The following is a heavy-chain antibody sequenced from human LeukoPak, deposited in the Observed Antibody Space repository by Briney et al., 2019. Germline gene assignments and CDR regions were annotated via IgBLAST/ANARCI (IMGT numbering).Heavy chain of an antibody. V-gene: IGHV3-23*01. CDR1: GFTFSSYA. CDR3: AKDWDYDILTGSHYYYYMDV. J-gene: IGHJ6*03. Sequence: GGSLRLSCAASGFTFSSYAMSWVRQAPGKGLEWVSVIRSSGGGGSTYYADSVKGRFTISRDNSKNTVYLQMNSLRAEDTAVYYCAKDWDYDILTGSHYYYYMDVWGKGTTVTISS. D-gene: IGHD3-9*01. CDR2: IRSSGGGGST.